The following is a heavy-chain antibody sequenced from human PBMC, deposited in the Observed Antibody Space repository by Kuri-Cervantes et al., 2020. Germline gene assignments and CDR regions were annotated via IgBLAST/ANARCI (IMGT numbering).Heavy chain of an antibody. CDR3: ARVDYYDSSDGYSFYYMDI. J-gene: IGHJ6*03. CDR2: INPHSGNT. V-gene: IGHV1-2*02. CDR1: GYTFTDYF. Sequence: ASVKVSCKASGYTFTDYFLHWVRQAPGQGLEWMGWINPHSGNTKYAQKFQGRITLTRDTSITTAYLELSGLRSDDTAVYYCARVDYYDSSDGYSFYYMDIWGQGTTVTVSS. D-gene: IGHD3-22*01.